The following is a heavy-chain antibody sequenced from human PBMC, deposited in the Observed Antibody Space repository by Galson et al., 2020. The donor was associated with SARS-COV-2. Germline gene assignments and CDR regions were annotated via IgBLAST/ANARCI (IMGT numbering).Heavy chain of an antibody. D-gene: IGHD3-9*01. J-gene: IGHJ4*02. V-gene: IGHV3-49*04. CDR1: GITFGDYA. CDR2: IRTQSYGGTR. CDR3: ASDYDILTGYSGYYFVY. Sequence: GESLKISCTVSGITFGDYAMSWVRQAPGKGLEWVGFIRTQSYGGTRKYAPSVEGRFTISRDDSKSIAYLQMNSLKTEDTAVYFCASDYDILTGYSGYYFVYWGQGALVTVSS.